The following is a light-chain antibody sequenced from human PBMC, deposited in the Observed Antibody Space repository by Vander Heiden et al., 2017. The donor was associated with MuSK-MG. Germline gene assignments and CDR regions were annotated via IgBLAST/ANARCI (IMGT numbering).Light chain of an antibody. CDR2: KAS. CDR3: QQYNSFPIA. V-gene: IGKV1-5*03. Sequence: DIQLTQSPSTLSAPVGDRVTITCRASQSIDSWLAWYQQKPGKAPYLLIYKASRLESGVPSRFSGSGSGTEFTLTISSLQPDDFASYYCQQYNSFPIAFGQGTRLEIK. CDR1: QSIDSW. J-gene: IGKJ5*01.